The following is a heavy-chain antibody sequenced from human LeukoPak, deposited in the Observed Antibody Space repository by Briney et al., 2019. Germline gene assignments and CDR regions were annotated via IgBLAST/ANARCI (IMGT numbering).Heavy chain of an antibody. CDR1: GGSISSSSYY. V-gene: IGHV4-39*01. D-gene: IGHD2-2*01. CDR3: ASLGYCSSTSCPQGYYYYMDV. J-gene: IGHJ6*03. Sequence: SETLSLTCTVSGGSISSSSYYWGWIRQPPGKGLEWIGSIYYSGSTYYNPSLKSRVTISVDTSKNQFTLKLSSVTAADTAVYYCASLGYCSSTSCPQGYYYYMDVWGKGTTVIVSS. CDR2: IYYSGST.